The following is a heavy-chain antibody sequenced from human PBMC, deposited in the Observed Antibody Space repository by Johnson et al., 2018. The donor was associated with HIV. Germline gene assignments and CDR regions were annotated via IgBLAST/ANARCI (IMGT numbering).Heavy chain of an antibody. CDR2: VYSGGTT. J-gene: IGHJ3*02. D-gene: IGHD2-15*01. CDR3: ARANRGRNDAFDI. V-gene: IGHV3-66*01. Sequence: VQLVESGGGLVQPVGSLRLSCAASGFTVSSNYMSWVRQAPGKGLESVSVVYSGGTTHYADSVKGRSTISRDNSKNTLYLQMNSLRAGDTAVYYCARANRGRNDAFDIWGQGTMVTVSS. CDR1: GFTVSSNY.